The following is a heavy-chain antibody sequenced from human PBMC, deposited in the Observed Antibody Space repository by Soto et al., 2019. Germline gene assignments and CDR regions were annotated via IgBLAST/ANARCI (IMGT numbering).Heavy chain of an antibody. CDR2: INSDESST. V-gene: IGHV3-74*01. Sequence: PGGSLRLSCTVSGFTFSSYCIHWVRQAPGTGLVWVSSINSDESSTSYADPVNGRFTISRDNDKNTMYLQMNRLRAEDTAVYYCARDLRITGTEFDPWGQGTLVTVSS. CDR1: GFTFSSYC. CDR3: ARDLRITGTEFDP. J-gene: IGHJ5*02. D-gene: IGHD1-20*01.